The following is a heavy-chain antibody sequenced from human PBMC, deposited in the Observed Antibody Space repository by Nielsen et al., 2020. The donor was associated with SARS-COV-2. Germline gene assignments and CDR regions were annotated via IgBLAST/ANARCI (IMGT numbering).Heavy chain of an antibody. D-gene: IGHD3-22*01. CDR3: AKVDYYDSSGYLPDY. CDR2: IWYDGSNK. Sequence: GESLRLSCAASGFTFSSYGMHWVRQAPGKGLEWVAVIWYDGSNKYYADSVKGRFTISRDNSKNTLYLQMNSLRAEDTAVYYCAKVDYYDSSGYLPDYWGQGTLVTVSS. J-gene: IGHJ4*02. V-gene: IGHV3-30*02. CDR1: GFTFSSYG.